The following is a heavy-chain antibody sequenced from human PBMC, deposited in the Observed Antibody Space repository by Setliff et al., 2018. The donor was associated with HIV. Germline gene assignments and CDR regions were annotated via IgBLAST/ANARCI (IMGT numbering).Heavy chain of an antibody. CDR2: INVHNGDT. J-gene: IGHJ6*03. CDR3: ARDRRAYTLHYYYYYMDV. CDR1: GYRFSSYG. D-gene: IGHD1-20*01. V-gene: IGHV1-18*01. Sequence: ASVKVSCKASGYRFSSYGITWVRHAPGQGLEWMGWINVHNGDTKFAQRFQDRLTMTTDTSTTTAYMDLRSLRSDDTAVYYCARDRRAYTLHYYYYYMDVWGKGTTVTVSS.